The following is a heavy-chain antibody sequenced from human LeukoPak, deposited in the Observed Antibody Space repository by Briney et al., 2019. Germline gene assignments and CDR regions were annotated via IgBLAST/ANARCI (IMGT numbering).Heavy chain of an antibody. D-gene: IGHD2-21*02. V-gene: IGHV3-11*04. J-gene: IGHJ4*02. CDR2: ISQTGTDI. Sequence: GGSLRLSCAASGFTFSDHYMTWIRQAPGKGLEWVSYISQTGTDISYADSVKGRFTLSRDNARNSLYLQMNSLRAEDTAVYYCARELRSPHIVVVTYDYWGQGTLVTVSS. CDR1: GFTFSDHY. CDR3: ARELRSPHIVVVTYDY.